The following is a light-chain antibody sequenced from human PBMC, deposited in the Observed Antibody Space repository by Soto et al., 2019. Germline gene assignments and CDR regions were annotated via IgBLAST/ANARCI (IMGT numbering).Light chain of an antibody. CDR3: QQFYTTPT. CDR1: QNILYSPNNKNA. Sequence: DIVMTQSPDSLAVSLGERATINCKSSQNILYSPNNKNALVWYQQKPGQPPKLLISWTSTRESGLPDRFSGSGSATDFSHPFSSLQAEDVAVYFFQQFYTTPTFGGGTKVEIK. V-gene: IGKV4-1*01. J-gene: IGKJ4*01. CDR2: WTS.